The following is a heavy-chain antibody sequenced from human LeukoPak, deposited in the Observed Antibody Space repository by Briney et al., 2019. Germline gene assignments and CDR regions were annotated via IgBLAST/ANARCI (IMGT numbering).Heavy chain of an antibody. CDR3: ARGKSTVTNHAFDI. J-gene: IGHJ3*02. CDR2: IYYSGTT. D-gene: IGHD4-17*01. V-gene: IGHV4-30-4*01. CDR1: GGSISSVDHY. Sequence: SETLSLTCTVSGGSISSVDHYWSWIRQPPGKGLEWIGYIYYSGTTYYNPSLKSRVTISVDTSKKQFSLRLSSVTAADTAVFYCARGKSTVTNHAFDIWGQGTMVTVSS.